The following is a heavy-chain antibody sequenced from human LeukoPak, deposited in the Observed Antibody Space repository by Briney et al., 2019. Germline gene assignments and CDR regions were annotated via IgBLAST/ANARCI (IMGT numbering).Heavy chain of an antibody. V-gene: IGHV5-51*01. J-gene: IGHJ4*02. CDR2: IYPGDSDT. D-gene: IGHD5-18*01. CDR3: ARHRRQGYSSSEVDY. CDR1: GYSFTNYW. Sequence: GESLKISCKGSGYSFTNYWIAWVRQLPGKGLEWMGIIYPGDSDTRYSPSFQGQVTISADKSISTAYLQWSSLKASDTAMFYCARHRRQGYSSSEVDYWGQGTLVTVSS.